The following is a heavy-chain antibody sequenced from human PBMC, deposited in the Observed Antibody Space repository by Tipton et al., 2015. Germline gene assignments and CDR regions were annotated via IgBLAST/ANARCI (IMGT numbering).Heavy chain of an antibody. CDR2: IRRNTDGGTT. D-gene: IGHD3-16*01. CDR1: GFIFNNAW. J-gene: IGHJ4*02. V-gene: IGHV3-15*01. CDR3: TTDVVLPYLAVSLHWGFDH. Sequence: GSLRLSCAGSGFIFNNAWMSWVRQAPGKGLEWVGRIRRNTDGGTTEYAAPVKGRFTISRDDSKSTLYLHMNSLKTEDTALYYCTTDVVLPYLAVSLHWGFDHWGQGTLVTVSS.